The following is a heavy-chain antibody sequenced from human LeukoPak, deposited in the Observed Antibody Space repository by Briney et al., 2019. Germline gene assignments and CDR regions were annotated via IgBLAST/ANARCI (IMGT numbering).Heavy chain of an antibody. V-gene: IGHV1-8*01. D-gene: IGHD3-10*01. J-gene: IGHJ6*02. CDR1: GYTFTSYD. CDR3: ARRKITMVRGVPSTYYDGMDV. CDR2: MNTNSGNT. Sequence: SVKVSCKASGYTFTSYDTNWVRQTTGQGLERMGWMNTNSGNTGYAQKFQGRVTMTRNTSISTAYMELSSLRSEDTAVYYWARRKITMVRGVPSTYYDGMDVWGQGTTVTVSS.